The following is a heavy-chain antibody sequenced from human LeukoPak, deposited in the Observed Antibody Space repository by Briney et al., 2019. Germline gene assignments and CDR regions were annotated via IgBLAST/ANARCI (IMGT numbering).Heavy chain of an antibody. CDR1: GFTLSTYG. Sequence: PGGSLRLSCAASGFTLSTYGMNWVRQAPGKGLEWVSYINLNSRTIDYADSVRGRFTISRDNAKNSLYLQMNSLRAEDTAVYYCAREKAVLMVYAIRYYYYYMDVWGKGTTVTVSS. J-gene: IGHJ6*03. CDR2: INLNSRTI. CDR3: AREKAVLMVYAIRYYYYYMDV. D-gene: IGHD2-8*01. V-gene: IGHV3-48*04.